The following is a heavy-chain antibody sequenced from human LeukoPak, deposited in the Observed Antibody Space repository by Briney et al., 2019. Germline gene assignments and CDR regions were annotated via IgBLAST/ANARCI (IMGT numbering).Heavy chain of an antibody. CDR1: GGTVSSYT. V-gene: IGHV1-69*04. D-gene: IGHD2-2*01. Sequence: SVKVSCKASGGTVSSYTISWVRQAPGQGLEWMGRIIPILGIANYAQKFQGRVTITADKSTSTAYMELSSLRSEDTAVYYCAREWGWDIVVVPAARHFDYWGQGTLVTVSS. CDR2: IIPILGIA. CDR3: AREWGWDIVVVPAARHFDY. J-gene: IGHJ4*02.